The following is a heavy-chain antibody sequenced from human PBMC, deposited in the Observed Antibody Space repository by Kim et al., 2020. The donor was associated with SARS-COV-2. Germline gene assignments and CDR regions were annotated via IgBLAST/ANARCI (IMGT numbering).Heavy chain of an antibody. Sequence: GGSLRLSCAASGFTFSSYAMSWVRQAPGKGLEWVSAISGSGGSTYYADSVKGRFTISRDNSKNTLYLQMNSLRAEDTAVYYCAKDSEIRAYYDFWSGYYYFDYWGQGTLVTVSS. J-gene: IGHJ4*02. CDR1: GFTFSSYA. D-gene: IGHD3-3*01. V-gene: IGHV3-23*01. CDR2: ISGSGGST. CDR3: AKDSEIRAYYDFWSGYYYFDY.